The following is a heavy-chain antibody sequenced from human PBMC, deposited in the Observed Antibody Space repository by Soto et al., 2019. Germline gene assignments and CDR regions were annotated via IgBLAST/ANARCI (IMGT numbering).Heavy chain of an antibody. V-gene: IGHV4-31*03. CDR3: PREMAYDRRGYWDYFDY. D-gene: IGHD3-22*01. Sequence: QVQLQESGPGLVKPSQTLSLTCTVSGGSISSGNYYWSWIRQHPGKGMQWIGYIYYSGSTYYNPYHKCRFTLTVDTSKQQLSHKLSAVTAADTAVYYGPREMAYDRRGYWDYFDYWGQGTLVTVSS. CDR2: IYYSGST. J-gene: IGHJ4*02. CDR1: GGSISSGNYY.